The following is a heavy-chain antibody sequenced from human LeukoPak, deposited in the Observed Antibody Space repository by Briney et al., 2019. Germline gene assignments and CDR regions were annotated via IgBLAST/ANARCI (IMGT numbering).Heavy chain of an antibody. V-gene: IGHV4-34*01. Sequence: SETLSLTCAVYGGSFSGYYWSWIRQPPGKGLEWIGEINHSGSTNYNPSLKSRVTISVDTSKNQFSLKLSSVTAADTAVYYCAGGEGGWSTYYFDYWGQGTLVTVSS. CDR3: AGGEGGWSTYYFDY. CDR2: INHSGST. J-gene: IGHJ4*02. CDR1: GGSFSGYY. D-gene: IGHD6-19*01.